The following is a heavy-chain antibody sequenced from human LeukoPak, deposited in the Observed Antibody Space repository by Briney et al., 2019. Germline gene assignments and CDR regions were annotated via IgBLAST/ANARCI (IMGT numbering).Heavy chain of an antibody. CDR2: INPNSGDT. Sequence: GASVTVSCMASVYTFTGYHMHWVRQAPAQGLEGMGRINPNSGDTNYAQKFHGRVRMTSDTSISTAYMALSRVRSDDTAVYYCARDYCSSTSCLFDYWGQGTLVTVSS. CDR1: VYTFTGYH. J-gene: IGHJ4*02. V-gene: IGHV1-2*06. CDR3: ARDYCSSTSCLFDY. D-gene: IGHD2-2*01.